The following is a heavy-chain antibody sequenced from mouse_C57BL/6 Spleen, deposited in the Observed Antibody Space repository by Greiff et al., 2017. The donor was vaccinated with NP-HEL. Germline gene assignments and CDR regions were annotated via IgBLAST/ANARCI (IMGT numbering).Heavy chain of an antibody. CDR1: GFTFSDYG. V-gene: IGHV5-17*01. CDR3: ARENYGSRYGGYFDV. J-gene: IGHJ1*03. CDR2: ISSGSSTI. D-gene: IGHD1-1*01. Sequence: EVHLVESGGGLVKPGGSLTLSCAASGFTFSDYGMHWVRQAPEKGLEWVAYISSGSSTIYYAATVKGRFTISRDNAKNTLFLQMTSLRSEDTAMYYCARENYGSRYGGYFDVWGTGTTVTVSS.